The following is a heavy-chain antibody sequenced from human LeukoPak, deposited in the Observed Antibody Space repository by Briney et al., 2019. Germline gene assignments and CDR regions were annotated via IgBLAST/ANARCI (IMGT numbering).Heavy chain of an antibody. V-gene: IGHV3-33*01. CDR2: IWYDGSNK. J-gene: IGHJ4*02. CDR1: GFTFSSYG. Sequence: GRSLRLSCAASGFTFSSYGMHWVRQAPGKGLEWVAVIWYDGSNKYYADSVKGRFTISRDNSKNTLYLQMNSLRAEDTAVYYCARGDIVVVPATLLPFDYWGQGTLVTVSS. CDR3: ARGDIVVVPATLLPFDY. D-gene: IGHD2-2*01.